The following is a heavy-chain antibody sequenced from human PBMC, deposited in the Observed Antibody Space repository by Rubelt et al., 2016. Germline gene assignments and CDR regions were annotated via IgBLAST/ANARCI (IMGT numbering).Heavy chain of an antibody. CDR3: ARLAGLERRRDSRNFDY. J-gene: IGHJ4*02. Sequence: EVQLVESGGGLVKPGGSLRLSCAASGFTFSSYSMNWVRQAPGKGLEWVSSISSSSSYIYYADQGKGRLTSSGKNARNFRYRQRNSLGAEDTAGYYCARLAGLERRRDSRNFDYWGQGTLVTVSS. CDR2: ISSSSSYI. D-gene: IGHD1-1*01. CDR1: GFTFSSYS. V-gene: IGHV3-21*01.